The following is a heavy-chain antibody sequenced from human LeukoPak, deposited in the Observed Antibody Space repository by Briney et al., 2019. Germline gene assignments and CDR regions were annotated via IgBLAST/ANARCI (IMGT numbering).Heavy chain of an antibody. CDR3: ARPLDYGDYL. V-gene: IGHV1-2*02. CDR1: GYTFTGYD. Sequence: ASVKAFCKAAGYTFTGYDKHCMPHATRQLLEWMGWINPNSGGTNYAQKFQGRVTMTRDTSISTAYMELSRLRSDDTAVYYCARPLDYGDYLWGQGTLVTVSS. J-gene: IGHJ5*02. CDR2: INPNSGGT. D-gene: IGHD4-17*01.